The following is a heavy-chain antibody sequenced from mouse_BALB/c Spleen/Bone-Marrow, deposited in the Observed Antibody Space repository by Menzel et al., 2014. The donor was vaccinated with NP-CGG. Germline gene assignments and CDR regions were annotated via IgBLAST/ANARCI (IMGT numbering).Heavy chain of an antibody. V-gene: IGHV2-9*02. CDR3: ARDRSPLSLLRLGSFDY. CDR2: IWAGGST. J-gene: IGHJ2*01. Sequence: QVQLKESGPGLVAPSQSLSITCTVSGFSLTSYGVHWVRQPPGKGLEWLGVIWAGGSTNYNSALMSRLSISKDNSKSQVFLKMNSLQTDDTAMYYCARDRSPLSLLRLGSFDYWGQGTTLTVSS. D-gene: IGHD1-2*01. CDR1: GFSLTSYG.